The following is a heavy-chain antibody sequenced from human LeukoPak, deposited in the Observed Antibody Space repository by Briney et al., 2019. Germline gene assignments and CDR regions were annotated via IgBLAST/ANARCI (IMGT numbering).Heavy chain of an antibody. V-gene: IGHV3-21*01. Sequence: GGSLRLSCAASGFTFSSYSMNWVRQAPGKGLEWVSSISSSSRYIYYADSVKGRFTISRDNAKNSLYLQMNSLRAEDTAVYYCARFDRGYSGYDTYYYYGMDVWGQGTTVTVSS. J-gene: IGHJ6*02. CDR2: ISSSSRYI. CDR1: GFTFSSYS. D-gene: IGHD5-12*01. CDR3: ARFDRGYSGYDTYYYYGMDV.